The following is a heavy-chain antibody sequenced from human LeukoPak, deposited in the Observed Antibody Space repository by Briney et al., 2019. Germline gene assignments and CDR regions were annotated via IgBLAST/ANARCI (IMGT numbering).Heavy chain of an antibody. Sequence: PGGSLRLSCAASGFTFSRYEMNWVRQAPGKGLEWVSYISRSGDTIYFADSVKGRFTISRDNAKKSLYLQMNSLRAEDTAVYYCPSTMVGQLNDYWGQGTLVTVSS. J-gene: IGHJ4*02. CDR1: GFTFSRYE. CDR3: PSTMVGQLNDY. D-gene: IGHD1-1*01. V-gene: IGHV3-48*03. CDR2: ISRSGDTI.